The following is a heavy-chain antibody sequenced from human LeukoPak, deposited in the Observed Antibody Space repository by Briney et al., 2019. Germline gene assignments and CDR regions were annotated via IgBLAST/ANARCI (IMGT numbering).Heavy chain of an antibody. J-gene: IGHJ4*02. CDR3: ARRSYDSSGFDY. V-gene: IGHV3-21*04. CDR2: ISSSSSYI. CDR1: GFTFSSYS. D-gene: IGHD3-22*01. Sequence: GGSLRLSCAASGFTFSSYSMNWVRQAPGKGLEWVSSISSSSSYIYYADSVKGRFTISRDNAKNSLYLQMNSLRAEDTAIYYCARRSYDSSGFDYWGQGTLVTVSS.